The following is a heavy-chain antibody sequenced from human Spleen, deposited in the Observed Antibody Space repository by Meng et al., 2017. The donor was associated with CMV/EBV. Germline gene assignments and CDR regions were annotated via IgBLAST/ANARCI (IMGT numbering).Heavy chain of an antibody. CDR1: GFNFENYA. D-gene: IGHD6-25*01. Sequence: SLKISCAGSGFNFENYAMHWVRQAPGKGLEWVSSISWNSGNMGYADSVVGRFTISRDNAKKSVYLQMNSLRPEDTALYYCAKGPGYQAAKFYFDYWGQGTLVTVSS. CDR3: AKGPGYQAAKFYFDY. J-gene: IGHJ4*02. V-gene: IGHV3-9*01. CDR2: ISWNSGNM.